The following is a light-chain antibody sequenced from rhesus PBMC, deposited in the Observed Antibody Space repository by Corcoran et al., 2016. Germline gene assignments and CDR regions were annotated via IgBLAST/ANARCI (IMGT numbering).Light chain of an antibody. CDR2: WAS. CDR3: QQCYSSPLT. Sequence: DIVMTQSPDSLAVSLGERVTINCKSSQSLSYSSNNKNYLAWYQQKPGQAPKLLIYWASPRESGVPNRFGGSGSGTDFTLPVSGLQADDMAVYNCQQCYSSPLTFGQGTKVEIK. V-gene: IGKV4-1*01. J-gene: IGKJ1*01. CDR1: QSLSYSSNNKNY.